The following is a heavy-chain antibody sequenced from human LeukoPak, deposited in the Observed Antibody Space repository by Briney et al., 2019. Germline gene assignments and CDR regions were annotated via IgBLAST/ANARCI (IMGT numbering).Heavy chain of an antibody. CDR3: ARLGSASLRDFDS. D-gene: IGHD3-10*02. J-gene: IGHJ4*02. Sequence: ASVKVTCKSSDSTFTSYIITWLRQPPGQGLDWMGGLRTYKGNTNSAQKVQGRVTMPTDTSTSTAYMELRSLRAADSAVYCCARLGSASLRDFDSWGQGTLVAVSS. CDR2: LRTYKGNT. V-gene: IGHV1-18*01. CDR1: DSTFTSYI.